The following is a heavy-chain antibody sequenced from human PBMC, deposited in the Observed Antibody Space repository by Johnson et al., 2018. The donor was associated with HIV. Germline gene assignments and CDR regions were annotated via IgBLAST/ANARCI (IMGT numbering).Heavy chain of an antibody. CDR3: ARVLAEYSAIHDAFDI. Sequence: QLVESGGGVVQPGRSLRLSCAASGFTFSSYAMHWVRQAPGKGLVWVSRINSDGSSTSYADSVKGRFTISRDKAKNTLYLQMNSLRAEDTAVYYCARVLAEYSAIHDAFDIWGQGTMVTVSS. CDR1: GFTFSSYA. J-gene: IGHJ3*02. V-gene: IGHV3-74*02. CDR2: INSDGSST. D-gene: IGHD6-6*01.